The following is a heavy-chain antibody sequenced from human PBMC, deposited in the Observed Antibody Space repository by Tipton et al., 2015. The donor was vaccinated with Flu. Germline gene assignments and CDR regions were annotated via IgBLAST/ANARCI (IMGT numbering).Heavy chain of an antibody. CDR1: GGSFSGYY. Sequence: LVKPSETLSLTCAVYGGSFSGYYWTWIRQPPGKGLEWIGEINHTGSTNYNPSLKSRVTISVDTSKNQFSLKVTSLTAADTAVYYCARGSGYANAYLDSWGRGTLVTVSS. D-gene: IGHD5-12*01. CDR3: ARGSGYANAYLDS. J-gene: IGHJ4*02. V-gene: IGHV4-34*01. CDR2: INHTGST.